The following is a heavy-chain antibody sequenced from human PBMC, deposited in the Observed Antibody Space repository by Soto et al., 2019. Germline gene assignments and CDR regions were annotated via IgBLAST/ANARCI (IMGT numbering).Heavy chain of an antibody. D-gene: IGHD3-3*01. CDR3: ARVLRVANPYYFYSMDV. J-gene: IGHJ6*03. CDR1: GFNFSIYA. V-gene: IGHV3-33*01. Sequence: QVQLTESGGGVVQPGTSLRLSCAASGFNFSIYAMHWVRQAPGKGLEWMAVIWFDGSNNFYADSVRGRFTISRDNSKNTLFLQMNSLRAEDTAVYYCARVLRVANPYYFYSMDVWGKGTTVTVSS. CDR2: IWFDGSNN.